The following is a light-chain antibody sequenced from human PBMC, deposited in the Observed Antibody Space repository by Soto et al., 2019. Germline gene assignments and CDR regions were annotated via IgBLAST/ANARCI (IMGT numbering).Light chain of an antibody. V-gene: IGKV1-5*03. Sequence: DVQMTQSPSTLSASVGDRVTITCRASHSISSWLAWYQQKPGKAPKLLIYKASSLESGVPSRFSGSGSGTEFTLTISSLQPDDFATYYCQQYNSYSKTFGQATKV. CDR1: HSISSW. CDR3: QQYNSYSKT. CDR2: KAS. J-gene: IGKJ1*01.